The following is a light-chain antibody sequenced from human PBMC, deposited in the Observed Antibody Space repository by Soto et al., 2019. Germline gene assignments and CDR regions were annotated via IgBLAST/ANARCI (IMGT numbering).Light chain of an antibody. J-gene: IGLJ3*02. CDR3: QTWGTGIWV. CDR1: SGYSSYA. Sequence: QPVLTQSPSASASLGASVQLTCTLSSGYSSYAIAWRQQQPEKGPRYLMKLNSDGSHSKGDGIPDRFSGSSSGAERYLTISSLQSEDEADYYCQTWGTGIWVFGGGTKLTVL. V-gene: IGLV4-69*01. CDR2: LNSDGSH.